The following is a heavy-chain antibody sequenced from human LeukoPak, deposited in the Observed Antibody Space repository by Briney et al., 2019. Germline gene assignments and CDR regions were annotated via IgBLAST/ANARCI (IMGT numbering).Heavy chain of an antibody. J-gene: IGHJ3*02. Sequence: GSLRLSCAASGFTFSSYSMNWVRQPPGKGLEWIGSIYYSGNTYYNASLKSQVSISIDTSKNQFSLRLTSVTAADTAVYHCARVGYPTQRRVLSTVTIPTAGAFDIWGQGTLVTVSS. CDR3: ARVGYPTQRRVLSTVTIPTAGAFDI. D-gene: IGHD4-17*01. V-gene: IGHV4-39*01. CDR2: IYYSGNT. CDR1: GFTFSSYSMN.